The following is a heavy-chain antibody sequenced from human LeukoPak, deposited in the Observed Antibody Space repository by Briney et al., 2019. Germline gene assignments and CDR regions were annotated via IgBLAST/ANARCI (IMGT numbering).Heavy chain of an antibody. V-gene: IGHV1-2*02. CDR2: INPNSGGT. CDR1: GYTFTGYY. CDR3: AREGPACGGDCYSFDY. Sequence: ASVKVSCKASGYTFTGYYMHWVRQAPGQGLEWMGWINPNSGGTNYAQKFQGRVTMTRDTSISTAYMELSRLRSDDTAVYYCAREGPACGGDCYSFDYWGQGTLVTVSS. D-gene: IGHD2-21*02. J-gene: IGHJ4*02.